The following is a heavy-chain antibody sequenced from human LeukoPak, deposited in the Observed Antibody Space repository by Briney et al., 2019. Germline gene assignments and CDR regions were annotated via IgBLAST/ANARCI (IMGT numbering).Heavy chain of an antibody. D-gene: IGHD5-12*01. CDR2: ISWNSGSI. Sequence: GRSLRLSCAASGFTFDDYAMHWVRQAPGKGLEWVSGISWNSGSIGYADSVKGRFTISRDNAKNSLYLQMNSLRAGDTALYYCAKSSVDIVATIVLYDYWGQGTPVTVSS. J-gene: IGHJ4*02. V-gene: IGHV3-9*01. CDR1: GFTFDDYA. CDR3: AKSSVDIVATIVLYDY.